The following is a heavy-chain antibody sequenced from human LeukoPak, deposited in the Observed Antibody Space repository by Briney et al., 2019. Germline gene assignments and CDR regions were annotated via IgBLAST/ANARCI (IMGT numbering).Heavy chain of an antibody. CDR3: ARGSDGWFAFDY. CDR2: IYSTGGK. CDR1: EFTVSSNY. D-gene: IGHD6-19*01. Sequence: PGGSLRLSCAASEFTVSSNYMSWVRQAPGKGLEWVSIIYSTGGKYYADSVKGRFTISRDNSKHTLYLQVNSLRAEDTAVYYCARGSDGWFAFDYWGQGILVTVSS. J-gene: IGHJ4*02. V-gene: IGHV3-66*01.